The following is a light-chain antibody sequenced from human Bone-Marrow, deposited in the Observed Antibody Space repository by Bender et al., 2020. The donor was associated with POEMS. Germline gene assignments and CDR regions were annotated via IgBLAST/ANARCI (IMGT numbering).Light chain of an antibody. V-gene: IGLV1-44*01. CDR2: YDD. CDR1: SSNIGSNT. J-gene: IGLJ3*02. CDR3: SAWDDSLSGWV. Sequence: QTVLTQSPSVSGTPGQRATISCSGSSSNIGSNTVNWYQQVPGTAPRLLIYYDDLLTPGVSDRFSASKSGTSASLAISELQSEDETRYYCSAWDDSLSGWVFGGGTKLTVL.